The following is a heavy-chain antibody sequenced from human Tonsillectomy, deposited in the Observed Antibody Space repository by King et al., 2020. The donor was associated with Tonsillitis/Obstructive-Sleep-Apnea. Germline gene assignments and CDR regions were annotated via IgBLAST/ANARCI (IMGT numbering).Heavy chain of an antibody. CDR3: AHTSMAAADEPSYSFDY. CDR1: GFSLRTSGVG. CDR2: IYWDDDK. Sequence: ITLKESGPTLVKPTQTLTLTCTFSGFSLRTSGVGVGWIRQPPGKALEWLALIYWDDDKRYSPSPRSRLTITKDTSKNQVVLTLTNMDPVDTATYYCAHTSMAAADEPSYSFDYWGQGTLVTVSS. V-gene: IGHV2-5*02. J-gene: IGHJ4*02. D-gene: IGHD6-13*01.